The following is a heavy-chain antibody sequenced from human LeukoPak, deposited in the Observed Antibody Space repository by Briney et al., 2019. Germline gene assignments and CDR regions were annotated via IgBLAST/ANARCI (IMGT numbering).Heavy chain of an antibody. J-gene: IGHJ3*02. CDR1: GFTFSSYA. V-gene: IGHV3-30-3*01. Sequence: GGSLRLSCAASGFTFSSYAMHWVRQAPGKGLEWVAVISYDGSNKYYADSVKGRFTISRDNSKNTLYLQMNSLRAEDTAVYYCARDPGLAAAAYGAFDIWGQGTTVTVSS. CDR2: ISYDGSNK. D-gene: IGHD6-13*01. CDR3: ARDPGLAAAAYGAFDI.